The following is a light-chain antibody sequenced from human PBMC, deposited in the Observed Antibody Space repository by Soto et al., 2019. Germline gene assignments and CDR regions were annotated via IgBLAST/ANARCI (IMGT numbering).Light chain of an antibody. Sequence: ELGLTQAPCTLSLSPGERATLSCRASQSVSSSYLAWYQQKPGQAPRLLIYGASSRATGIPDRFSGSGSGTHFDRKITIFEHADFEVYYSQPYSSSPYTFGQGAPLQSK. CDR3: QPYSSSPYT. J-gene: IGKJ2*01. CDR2: GAS. V-gene: IGKV3-20*01. CDR1: QSVSSSY.